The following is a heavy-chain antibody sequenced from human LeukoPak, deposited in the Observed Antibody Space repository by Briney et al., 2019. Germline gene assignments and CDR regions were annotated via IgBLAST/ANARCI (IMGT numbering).Heavy chain of an antibody. CDR3: AKEMATTPCFDY. CDR1: GFTFDDYA. D-gene: IGHD5-24*01. CDR2: ISWNSGSI. Sequence: GRSLRLSCAASGFTFDDYAMHWVQQAPGKGLGWVSGISWNSGSIGYADSVKGRFTISRDNAKNSLYLQMNSLRAEDTALYYCAKEMATTPCFDYWGQGTLVTVSS. J-gene: IGHJ4*02. V-gene: IGHV3-9*01.